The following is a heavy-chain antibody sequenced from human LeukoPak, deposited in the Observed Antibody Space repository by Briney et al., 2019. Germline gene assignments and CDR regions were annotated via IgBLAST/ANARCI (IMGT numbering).Heavy chain of an antibody. Sequence: GGSLRLSCAASAFTFSSYWMHWVRQAPGKGLEWVSRIKGDESSINYADSVEGRFTISRDNAKNTLYLQMNSLRAEDTAVYYCAKDPRGSYGTLYYFDYWGQGTLVTVSS. V-gene: IGHV3-74*01. CDR1: AFTFSSYW. D-gene: IGHD1-26*01. CDR3: AKDPRGSYGTLYYFDY. J-gene: IGHJ4*02. CDR2: IKGDESSI.